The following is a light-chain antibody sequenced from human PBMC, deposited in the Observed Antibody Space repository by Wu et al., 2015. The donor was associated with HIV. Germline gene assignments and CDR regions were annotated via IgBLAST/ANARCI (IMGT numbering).Light chain of an antibody. CDR1: QSVNTKY. J-gene: IGKJ4*01. Sequence: EIVLTQSPDTLSLSPGERATLSCRASQSVNTKYLGWYQQKPGQAPRLLIYGASSRATGIPDRFSGSGSGTDFTLTINGLEPEDFAVYSCQQYDSSPPTFGGGTKVEI. CDR3: QQYDSSPPT. CDR2: GAS. V-gene: IGKV3-20*01.